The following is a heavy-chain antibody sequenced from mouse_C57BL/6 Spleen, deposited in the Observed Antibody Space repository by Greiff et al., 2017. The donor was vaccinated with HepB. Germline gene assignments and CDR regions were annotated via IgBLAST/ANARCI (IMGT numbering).Heavy chain of an antibody. V-gene: IGHV2-6*01. CDR2: IWGVGST. Sequence: VKLMESGPGLVAPSQSLSITCTVSGFSLTSYGVDWVRQSPGKGLEWLGVIWGVGSTNYNSALKSRLSISKDNSKSQVFLKMNSLQTDDTAMYYCARNYYGSSYGHYYARDYWGQGTSVTVSS. CDR1: GFSLTSYG. CDR3: ARNYYGSSYGHYYARDY. D-gene: IGHD1-1*01. J-gene: IGHJ4*01.